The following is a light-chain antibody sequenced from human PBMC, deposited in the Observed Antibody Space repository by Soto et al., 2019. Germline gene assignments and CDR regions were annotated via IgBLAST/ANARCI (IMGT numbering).Light chain of an antibody. CDR3: QQYNNWPRGT. CDR2: GAS. V-gene: IGKV3-15*01. J-gene: IGKJ1*01. CDR1: QSISTK. Sequence: EIVMTQSPATLSKSPGESATFSCRASQSISTKLAWYQQRPGQPPRLLIYGASTRATGISARFSGSGSGTEFTLTISSLQSEDFAVYYCQQYNNWPRGTFGQGTQVDIK.